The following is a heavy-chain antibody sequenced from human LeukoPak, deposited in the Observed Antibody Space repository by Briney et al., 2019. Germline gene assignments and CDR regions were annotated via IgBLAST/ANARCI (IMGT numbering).Heavy chain of an antibody. D-gene: IGHD2-15*01. CDR3: AKTGTPEMCSGGSCYQYYFDY. CDR2: IWYDGSNK. Sequence: GRSLRLSCAASGFTFSSYGMHWVRQAPGKGLEWVAVIWYDGSNKYYAYSVKGRFTISRDNSKNTLYLQMNSLRAEDTAVYYCAKTGTPEMCSGGSCYQYYFDYWGQGTLVTVSS. J-gene: IGHJ4*02. CDR1: GFTFSSYG. V-gene: IGHV3-33*06.